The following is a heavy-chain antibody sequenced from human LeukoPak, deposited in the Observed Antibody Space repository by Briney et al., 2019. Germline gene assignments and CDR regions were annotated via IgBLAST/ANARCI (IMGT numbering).Heavy chain of an antibody. D-gene: IGHD1-7*01. CDR3: ATDLFITGTYDY. CDR1: GVTFSDYA. Sequence: PGGSPRLSCAASGVTFSDYAMSWVRQSPGKGLEWVSAISAGGGSAYYADSVEGRFTISRDNSKNTLYLQMSSLRVGDTAIYYCATDLFITGTYDYWGQGTLVTVSS. CDR2: ISAGGGSA. J-gene: IGHJ4*02. V-gene: IGHV3-23*01.